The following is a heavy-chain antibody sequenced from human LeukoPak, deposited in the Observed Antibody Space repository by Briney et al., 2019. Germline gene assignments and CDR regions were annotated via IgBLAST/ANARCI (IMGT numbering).Heavy chain of an antibody. V-gene: IGHV1-69*04. CDR1: GGTFRSYA. Sequence: SVKVSCKTSGGTFRSYAISWVRQAPGQGLEWMGRIIPIPGIANYAQKFQGRVTITADKSTSTAYMELSSLRSEDTAVYYCARLGVVVADGIGPWGQGTLVTVSS. J-gene: IGHJ5*02. CDR3: ARLGVVVADGIGP. CDR2: IIPIPGIA. D-gene: IGHD2-15*01.